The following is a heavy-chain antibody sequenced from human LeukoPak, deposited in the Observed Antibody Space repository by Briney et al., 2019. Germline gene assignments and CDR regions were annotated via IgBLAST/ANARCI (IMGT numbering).Heavy chain of an antibody. Sequence: PGGSLRLSCAASGFTFSNYAMSWVRQAPGKGLEWVSAISGSGGSIYYADSVKGRFTISRDNAKNSLYLQMNSLRAEDTAVYYCARDGGGADRDKSWGQGTLVTVSS. CDR2: ISGSGGSI. V-gene: IGHV3-23*01. CDR1: GFTFSNYA. J-gene: IGHJ4*02. D-gene: IGHD1-26*01. CDR3: ARDGGGADRDKS.